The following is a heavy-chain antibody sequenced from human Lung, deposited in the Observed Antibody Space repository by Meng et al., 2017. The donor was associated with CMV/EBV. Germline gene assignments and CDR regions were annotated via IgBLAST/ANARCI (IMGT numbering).Heavy chain of an antibody. J-gene: IGHJ4*02. Sequence: QITLKWSRPSLVKPIQTARVTCTASGFSLSAGGVGVGWIRQPPGKVLEWLALIFWNDDKRFSPSLKSRLTITRDTSKTQVVLTMTDMDPVDTATYYCAHRSPGTYYRYWGQGTLVTVSS. CDR2: IFWNDDK. CDR1: GFSLSAGGVG. V-gene: IGHV2-5*01. D-gene: IGHD1-26*01. CDR3: AHRSPGTYYRY.